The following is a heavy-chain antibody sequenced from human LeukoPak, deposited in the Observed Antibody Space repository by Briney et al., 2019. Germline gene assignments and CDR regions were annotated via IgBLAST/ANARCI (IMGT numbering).Heavy chain of an antibody. CDR2: ISYDGSNK. D-gene: IGHD2-8*02. Sequence: PGGSLRLSCAASGFTFSSYAMHWVRQAPGKGLEWVAVISYDGSNKYYADSVKGRFTISRDSSKSTLYLQMNSLRVEDTAAYYCARETWSDYWGQGTLVTASS. V-gene: IGHV3-30-3*01. J-gene: IGHJ4*02. CDR1: GFTFSSYA. CDR3: ARETWSDY.